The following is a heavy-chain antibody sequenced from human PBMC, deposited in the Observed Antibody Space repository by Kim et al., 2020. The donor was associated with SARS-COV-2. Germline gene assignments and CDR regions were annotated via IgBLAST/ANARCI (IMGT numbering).Heavy chain of an antibody. J-gene: IGHJ4*02. V-gene: IGHV3-30-3*01. D-gene: IGHD3-22*01. Sequence: GGSLRLSCAASGFTFSSYAMHWVRQAPGKGLEWVAVISYDGSNKYYADSVKGRFTISRDNSKNTLYLQMNSLRAEDTAVYYCARGDDSPGGAYYYDSSGYYYFDYWGQGTLVTVSS. CDR3: ARGDDSPGGAYYYDSSGYYYFDY. CDR2: ISYDGSNK. CDR1: GFTFSSYA.